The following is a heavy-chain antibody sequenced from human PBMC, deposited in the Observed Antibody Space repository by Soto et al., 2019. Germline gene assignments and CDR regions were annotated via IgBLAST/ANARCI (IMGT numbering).Heavy chain of an antibody. CDR2: ISYDGSNK. Sequence: PGGSLRLSCAASGFTFTSYEMHWVRQAPGKGLEWVAIISYDGSNKYYADSVKGRFTMSRDNSRNTLDLQMDSLRVGDTAVYYCARRSTLSYHAIGGWGQWTTVTVSS. CDR3: ARRSTLSYHAIGG. V-gene: IGHV3-30-3*01. D-gene: IGHD2-8*01. CDR1: GFTFTSYE. J-gene: IGHJ6*02.